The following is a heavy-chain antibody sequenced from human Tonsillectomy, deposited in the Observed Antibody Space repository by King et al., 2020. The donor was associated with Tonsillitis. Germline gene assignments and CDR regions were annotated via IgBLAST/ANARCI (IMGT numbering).Heavy chain of an antibody. CDR1: GFTFNIYS. CDR3: ARGEYYDFWIDS. CDR2: ISSSGSYI. J-gene: IGHJ4*02. Sequence: VQLVESGGGLVKPGGSLRLSCAASGFTFNIYSMNWVRQAPGKGLEWVSSISSSGSYIYYADSVKGRFTISRDNAKNSLYLQMNSLRAEDTAVYYCARGEYYDFWIDSWGQGTLVTVSS. D-gene: IGHD3-3*01. V-gene: IGHV3-21*01.